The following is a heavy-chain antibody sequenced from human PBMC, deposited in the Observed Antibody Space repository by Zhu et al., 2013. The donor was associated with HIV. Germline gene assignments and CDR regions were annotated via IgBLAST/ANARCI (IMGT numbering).Heavy chain of an antibody. J-gene: IGHJ4*02. CDR2: FDPETLEI. V-gene: IGHV1-24*01. D-gene: IGHD1-1*01. Sequence: QVQLVQSGTEVKKPGASVKVSCKVSGYSLSDLSMHWVRLAPGKGLEWMGGFDPETLEIVYAQKFKGRVTLTEDTTTDTAYMALISLRSEDTAVYYCATFFRATGTKDFDYWGQGTLVTVSS. CDR1: GYSLSDLS. CDR3: ATFFRATGTKDFDY.